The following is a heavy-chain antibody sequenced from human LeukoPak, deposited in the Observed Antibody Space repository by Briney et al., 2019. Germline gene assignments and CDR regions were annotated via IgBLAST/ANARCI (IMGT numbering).Heavy chain of an antibody. J-gene: IGHJ4*02. CDR3: ATDPIAAGNTRSGYFDS. CDR1: GYSFTSYW. D-gene: IGHD6-25*01. CDR2: IYPVDSGT. V-gene: IGHV5-51*01. Sequence: GESLKISCKGSGYSFTSYWIGWVRQMPGKGLEWMGLIYPVDSGTKYSPSFQGQVTISADKSINTAYLQWNSLKASDTAMYFCATDPIAAGNTRSGYFDSWGQGTLVTVSS.